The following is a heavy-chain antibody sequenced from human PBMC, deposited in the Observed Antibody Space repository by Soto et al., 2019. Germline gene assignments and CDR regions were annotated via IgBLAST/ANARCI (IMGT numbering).Heavy chain of an antibody. V-gene: IGHV3-23*01. Sequence: EVQLLESGGGLVQAGGSLRLSCAATGFTVRTNGMSWVRQAPGKGLEWVASFSSGSSDTHYADSLKGRFAIYRDNSKNTLYLQMNSLRVEDTALYYCAGHGGYSYLGQGTLVTVSS. CDR3: AGHGGYSY. CDR2: FSSGSSDT. CDR1: GFTVRTNG. J-gene: IGHJ4*02. D-gene: IGHD2-15*01.